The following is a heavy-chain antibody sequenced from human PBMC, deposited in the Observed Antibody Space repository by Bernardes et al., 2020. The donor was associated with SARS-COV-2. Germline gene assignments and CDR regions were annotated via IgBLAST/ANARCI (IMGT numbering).Heavy chain of an antibody. CDR2: ISAYNGNT. CDR1: GYTFTSYG. CDR3: ARGIVVVPAAYYYYYGMDV. V-gene: IGHV1-18*01. D-gene: IGHD2-2*01. Sequence: ASVKVSCKASGYTFTSYGISWVRQAPGQGLEWMGWISAYNGNTNYAQKLQGRVTMTTDTSTSTAYMELRSLRSDDTAVYYCARGIVVVPAAYYYYYGMDVWGQGTTVTVSS. J-gene: IGHJ6*02.